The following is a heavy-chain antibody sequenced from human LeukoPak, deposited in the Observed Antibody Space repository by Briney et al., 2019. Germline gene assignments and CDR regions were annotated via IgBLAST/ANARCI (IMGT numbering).Heavy chain of an antibody. J-gene: IGHJ4*02. V-gene: IGHV1-18*01. D-gene: IGHD5-18*01. CDR1: GYTFTSYG. CDR2: ISAYNGNT. CDR3: ARGYTAIDPYYFDY. Sequence: ASVKVSCKASGYTFTSYGISWVRQAPGQGLEWMGWISAYNGNTNYAQKLQGRVTMTTDTSTSTVYMELRSLRSDDTAVYYCARGYTAIDPYYFDYWGQGTLVTVSS.